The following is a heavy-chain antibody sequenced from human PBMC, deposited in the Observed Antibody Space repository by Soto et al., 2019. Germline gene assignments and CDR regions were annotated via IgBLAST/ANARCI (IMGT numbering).Heavy chain of an antibody. Sequence: GESLKISCQGSEYTFTNSWIAWVRQMSGKGLEYMGIIYPFDSDIRYNPSFQGHVTISADRSINTAFLHWSSLRASDTAMYYCAILSTSPSKDLSYSYFSIDVWGPGTTVTVSS. J-gene: IGHJ6*03. CDR3: AILSTSPSKDLSYSYFSIDV. V-gene: IGHV5-51*01. CDR1: EYTFTNSW. CDR2: IYPFDSDI. D-gene: IGHD3-9*01.